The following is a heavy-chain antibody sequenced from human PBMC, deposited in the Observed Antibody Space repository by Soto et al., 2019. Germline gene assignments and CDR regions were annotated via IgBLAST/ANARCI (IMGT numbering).Heavy chain of an antibody. CDR3: ARDGVGQSKNRDDGPYDFDH. CDR1: GYTFTTFF. CDR2: INPAGGDT. D-gene: IGHD2-8*01. Sequence: QVHLVQSGAEVKKPGASVKVSCKASGYTFTTFFMHWVRQAPGQGLQGMGRINPAGGDTSYGQKFTGRLTMTSDTSASPVYLELSSLASEDTAVYFCARDGVGQSKNRDDGPYDFDHRGQGTLVTVSS. V-gene: IGHV1-46*01. J-gene: IGHJ4*02.